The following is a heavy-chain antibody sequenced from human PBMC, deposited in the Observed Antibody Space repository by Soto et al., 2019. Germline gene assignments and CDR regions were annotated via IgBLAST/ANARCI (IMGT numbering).Heavy chain of an antibody. D-gene: IGHD3-22*01. CDR2: ISAYNGNT. Sequence: QVQLVQSGAEVKKPGASVKVSCKASGYTFTSFGISWVRQAPGQGLEWMGWISAYNGNTNYAQKLQGRVTMTTDTSTSTAYMELRSLRSDDTAVYYCARVPYYYDSSGYYQFDYWGQGTLVTVSS. J-gene: IGHJ4*02. CDR1: GYTFTSFG. CDR3: ARVPYYYDSSGYYQFDY. V-gene: IGHV1-18*04.